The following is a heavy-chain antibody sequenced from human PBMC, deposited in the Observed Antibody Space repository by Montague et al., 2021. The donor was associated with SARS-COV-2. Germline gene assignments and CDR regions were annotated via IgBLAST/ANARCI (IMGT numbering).Heavy chain of an antibody. CDR3: ARDNYDYVWGSYRYIY. V-gene: IGHV3-30*04. J-gene: IGHJ4*02. Sequence: SLRLSCAASGFTFSSYAMHWVRQAPGKGLEWVAVISYDGSNKYYADSVKGRFTISRDNSKNMLYLQMNSLRAEDTAVYYCARDNYDYVWGSYRYIYWGQGTLVTVSS. D-gene: IGHD3-16*02. CDR2: ISYDGSNK. CDR1: GFTFSSYA.